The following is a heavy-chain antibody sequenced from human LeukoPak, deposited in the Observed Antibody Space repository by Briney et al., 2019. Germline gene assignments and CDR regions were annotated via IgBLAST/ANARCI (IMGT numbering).Heavy chain of an antibody. V-gene: IGHV4-59*08. CDR3: ARDLGYYDSSGYAMGFHY. Sequence: PSETLSLTCTVSGGSISSDYWNWIRQPPGKGLEWIGCIFHSGSTKYNPSLMSRVTISVDTSKNQFSLNLSSVTAADTAVYYCARDLGYYDSSGYAMGFHYWGQGTLVTVSS. CDR1: GGSISSDY. D-gene: IGHD3-22*01. J-gene: IGHJ4*02. CDR2: IFHSGST.